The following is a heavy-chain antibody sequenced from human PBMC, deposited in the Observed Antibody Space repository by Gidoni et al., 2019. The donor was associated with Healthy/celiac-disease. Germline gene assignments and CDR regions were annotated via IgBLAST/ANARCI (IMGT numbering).Heavy chain of an antibody. CDR1: GFTFSDYY. V-gene: IGHV3-11*05. CDR3: ARGGHEFEPDYYDSSGYYLLFDY. J-gene: IGHJ4*02. Sequence: QVQLVESGGGLVKPGGSLRLSCAAPGFTFSDYYMSWIRQAPGKGLEWVSYISSSSSYTNDADSVKGRFTISRDNAKNSLYLQMNSLRAEDTAVYYCARGGHEFEPDYYDSSGYYLLFDYWGQGTLVTVSS. CDR2: ISSSSSYT. D-gene: IGHD3-22*01.